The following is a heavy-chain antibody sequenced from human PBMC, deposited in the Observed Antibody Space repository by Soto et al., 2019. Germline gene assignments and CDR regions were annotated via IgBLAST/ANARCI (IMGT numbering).Heavy chain of an antibody. CDR3: ARRPQKAYDPIDY. Sequence: PGESLKISCMTSGYKVTAYWIAWVRQRPGKGLEWMGIIYPGDFDTRYSPSFEGQVTISVDRSTNTAHLHWSSLKASDTAIYYCARRPQKAYDPIDYWGQGTLVTVSS. V-gene: IGHV5-51*01. CDR2: IYPGDFDT. D-gene: IGHD1-1*01. CDR1: GYKVTAYW. J-gene: IGHJ4*02.